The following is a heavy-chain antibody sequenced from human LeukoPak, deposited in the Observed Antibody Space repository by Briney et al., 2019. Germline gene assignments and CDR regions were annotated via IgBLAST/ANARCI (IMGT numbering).Heavy chain of an antibody. CDR2: IYWDEDE. V-gene: IGHV2-5*02. J-gene: IGHJ5*02. D-gene: IGHD6-13*01. CDR3: ALSPDIAAAGIMSWFDP. Sequence: SGPTLVNPTQTLAVTCTFSGFSLSTSGLGVGWIRQPPVKALEGIEVIYWDEDERYTPSLKSTSTITRDTSKNQVVLTMTNMDPVDTATYYCALSPDIAAAGIMSWFDPWGQGTLVSVSS. CDR1: GFSLSTSGLG.